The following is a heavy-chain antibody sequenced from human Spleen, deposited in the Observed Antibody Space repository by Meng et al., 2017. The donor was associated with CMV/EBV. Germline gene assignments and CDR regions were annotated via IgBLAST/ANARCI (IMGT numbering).Heavy chain of an antibody. CDR1: SYG. CDR2: ISGYNGNT. CDR3: ARGHYDILTGYYTRAFGVDY. V-gene: IGHV1-18*01. J-gene: IGHJ4*02. Sequence: SYGVSWVRQAPGQGLEWMGWISGYNGNTKYAEKFQGRVTVTRDTSTTTVSMELRSLTSDDTAVYYCARGHYDILTGYYTRAFGVDYWGQGTLVTVSS. D-gene: IGHD3-9*01.